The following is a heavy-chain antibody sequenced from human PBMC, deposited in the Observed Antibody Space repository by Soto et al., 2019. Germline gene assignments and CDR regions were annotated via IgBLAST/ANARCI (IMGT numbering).Heavy chain of an antibody. CDR2: ISSSGSTI. CDR1: GFTFSDYY. Sequence: GGSLRLSCAASGFTFSDYYMSWIRQAPGKGLEWVSYISSSGSTIYYADSVKGRFTISRDNAKNSPYLQMNSLRAEDTAVYYCARASRSEVGWYLDYWGQGTLVTVSS. CDR3: ARASRSEVGWYLDY. V-gene: IGHV3-11*01. J-gene: IGHJ4*02. D-gene: IGHD6-19*01.